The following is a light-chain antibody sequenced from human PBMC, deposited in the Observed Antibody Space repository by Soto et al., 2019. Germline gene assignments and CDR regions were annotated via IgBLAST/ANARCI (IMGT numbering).Light chain of an antibody. CDR3: CSYAGSSTRV. V-gene: IGLV2-23*02. CDR1: SSDVGSYNL. J-gene: IGLJ1*01. Sequence: QSALTQPASVSGSPGQSITISCTGTSSDVGSYNLVSWYQHHPGKAPKLMIYEVSKRPSGVSDRFSGSKSGNTASLTISGLQAEDEADYYRCSYAGSSTRVFGTGTKLTVL. CDR2: EVS.